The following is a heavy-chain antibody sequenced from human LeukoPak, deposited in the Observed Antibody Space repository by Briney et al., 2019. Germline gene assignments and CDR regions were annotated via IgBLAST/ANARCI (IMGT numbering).Heavy chain of an antibody. Sequence: PGGSLRLSCAASGFTFSSYAMHWVRQAPGKGLEWVAVISYDGSNKYYADSVKGRFTISRDNSKNTLYLRMNSLRAEDTAVYYCARDGRQWLAQGCFDYWGQGTLVTVSS. V-gene: IGHV3-30*04. CDR1: GFTFSSYA. D-gene: IGHD6-19*01. CDR2: ISYDGSNK. J-gene: IGHJ4*02. CDR3: ARDGRQWLAQGCFDY.